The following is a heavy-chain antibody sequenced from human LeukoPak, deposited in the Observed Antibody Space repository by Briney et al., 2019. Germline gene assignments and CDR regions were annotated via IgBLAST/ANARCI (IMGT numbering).Heavy chain of an antibody. D-gene: IGHD1-1*01. CDR3: AGVEATTGRNYHYYYMDV. CDR1: GFYFSSYS. CDR2: INSGSTYM. V-gene: IGHV3-21*01. Sequence: PGGSLRLSCGASGFYFSSYSMNWVRQAPGKGLEWVSSINSGSTYMYYADSVKGRFTISRDNAKNSLHLQMDSLRAEDTAVYFCAGVEATTGRNYHYYYMDVWGKGTTVTVSS. J-gene: IGHJ6*03.